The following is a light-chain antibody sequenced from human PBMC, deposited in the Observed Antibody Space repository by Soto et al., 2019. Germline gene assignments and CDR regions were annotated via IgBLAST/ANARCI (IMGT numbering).Light chain of an antibody. CDR2: AAS. V-gene: IGKV1-27*01. J-gene: IGKJ4*01. Sequence: DIQMTQSPSSLSASVGDRVTITCRASQGITDYLAWYQQKPGQVPNLLIYAASTLQSGVPSRFSGSGFGTDFTLTITSLQPEDFATYFCQQANNFPLTFGGGTKIEIK. CDR3: QQANNFPLT. CDR1: QGITDY.